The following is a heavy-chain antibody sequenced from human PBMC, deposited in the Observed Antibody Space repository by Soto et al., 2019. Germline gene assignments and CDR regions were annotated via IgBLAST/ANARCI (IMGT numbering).Heavy chain of an antibody. Sequence: GASVKVSCKASGYTFTSYYMHWVRQAPGQGLEWMGVINPSGGSTSYAQKFQGRVTMTRDTSTSTVYMELSSLRSEDTAVYYCARDLYDSSGPNQNDAFDIWGQGTMVTVSS. CDR1: GYTFTSYY. J-gene: IGHJ3*02. D-gene: IGHD3-22*01. CDR2: INPSGGST. CDR3: ARDLYDSSGPNQNDAFDI. V-gene: IGHV1-46*01.